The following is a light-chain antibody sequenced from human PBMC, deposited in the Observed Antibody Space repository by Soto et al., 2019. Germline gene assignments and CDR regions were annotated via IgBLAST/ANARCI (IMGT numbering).Light chain of an antibody. J-gene: IGKJ3*01. V-gene: IGKV3-15*01. CDR2: GAS. CDR1: QSVSSN. Sequence: EIVMTQSPATLSVSPGERATLSCRASQSVSSNLAWYQQKPGQAPRLLIYGASTRATGIPARFSGSGSGTDFTLTISSLQSEDFATYYCQQANSFPFTFGPGTNVDIK. CDR3: QQANSFPFT.